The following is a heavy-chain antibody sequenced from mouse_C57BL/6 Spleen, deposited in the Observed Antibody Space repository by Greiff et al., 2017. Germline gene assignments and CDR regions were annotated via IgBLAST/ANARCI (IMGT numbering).Heavy chain of an antibody. CDR2: IDPSDSYT. J-gene: IGHJ2*01. Sequence: VQLQQPGAELVMPGASVKLSCKASGYTFTSYWMHWVKQRPGQGLEWIGEIDPSDSYTNYNQKFKGKSTMTVDKSSSTAYMQLSSLTSEDSAVYYCARSYYSNEVDLDYWGQGTTLTVSS. CDR1: GYTFTSYW. V-gene: IGHV1-69*01. CDR3: ARSYYSNEVDLDY. D-gene: IGHD2-5*01.